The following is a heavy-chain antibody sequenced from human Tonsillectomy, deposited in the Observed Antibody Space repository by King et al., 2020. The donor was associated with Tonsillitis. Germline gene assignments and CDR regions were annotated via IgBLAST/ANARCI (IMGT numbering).Heavy chain of an antibody. CDR3: AKLITVAGKDY. CDR1: GFTFSDYT. Sequence: VQLVESGGGLVQPGRSLRLSCAASGFTFSDYTMSWVRQAPGKGLEWVSGISGSGGSTYFADSVKGRFTISRDNSKNTLYLKMNSLRAEDTAVYYCAKLITVAGKDYWGQGTLVTVSS. D-gene: IGHD6-19*01. CDR2: ISGSGGST. J-gene: IGHJ4*02. V-gene: IGHV3-23*04.